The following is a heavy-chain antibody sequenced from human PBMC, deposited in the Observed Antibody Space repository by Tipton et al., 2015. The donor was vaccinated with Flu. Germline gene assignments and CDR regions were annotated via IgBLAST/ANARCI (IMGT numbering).Heavy chain of an antibody. J-gene: IGHJ5*02. CDR2: INHSGST. Sequence: LRLSCTVSGGSISSYYWSWIRQPPGKGLEWIGEINHSGSTNYNPSLKSRVTISVDTSKNQFSLKLSSVTAADTAVYYCARGLRDLSFGEGWFDPWGQGTLVTVSS. CDR1: GGSISSYY. V-gene: IGHV4-34*01. D-gene: IGHD3-10*01. CDR3: ARGLRDLSFGEGWFDP.